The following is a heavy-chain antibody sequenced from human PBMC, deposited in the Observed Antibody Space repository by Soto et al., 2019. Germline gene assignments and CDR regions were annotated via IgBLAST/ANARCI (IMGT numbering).Heavy chain of an antibody. CDR3: TRRQLADI. V-gene: IGHV4-39*01. CDR1: GDSISSSSYY. CDR2: IYHAGST. D-gene: IGHD6-13*01. Sequence: QLQLQESGPGLVKPSETLSLTCAVSGDSISSSSYYWGWIRQPPGKGLEWIGSIYHAGSTFYNPSLKSRITITVDTSKNQFSLKLGSVTAADTAVYYCTRRQLADIWGRGTLVTVSS. J-gene: IGHJ4*02.